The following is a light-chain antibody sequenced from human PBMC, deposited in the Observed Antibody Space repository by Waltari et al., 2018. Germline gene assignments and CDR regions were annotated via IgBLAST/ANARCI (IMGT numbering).Light chain of an antibody. Sequence: QSALTQPPPVSGSPGQSVTISCTGTSNAVGASNYFSWPQQHPGKAPKLMIYDVSKRPSGVPDRFSASKSGNTASLTISGLQAEDEADYYCCSYTGTYTHWVFGGGTKLTVL. CDR2: DVS. CDR1: SNAVGASNY. CDR3: CSYTGTYTHWV. V-gene: IGLV2-11*01. J-gene: IGLJ3*02.